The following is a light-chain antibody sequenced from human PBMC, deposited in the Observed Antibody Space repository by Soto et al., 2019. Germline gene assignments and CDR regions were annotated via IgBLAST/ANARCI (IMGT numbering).Light chain of an antibody. V-gene: IGKV3-11*01. Sequence: IVLKQSPATLSLSPVEGATMSCRARHSVSTFLAWYQQKPGQAPRLLIYDASNRVTGIPARFSGSGSGTDLTLTISSLEPEDFAVYYCQQRSSWPRTFGGGTKVDIK. CDR1: HSVSTF. J-gene: IGKJ4*01. CDR2: DAS. CDR3: QQRSSWPRT.